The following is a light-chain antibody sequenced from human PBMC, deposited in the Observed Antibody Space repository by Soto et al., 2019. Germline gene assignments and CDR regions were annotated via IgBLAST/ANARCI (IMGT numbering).Light chain of an antibody. CDR2: GAS. CDR1: QSVSSSY. CDR3: QQYGTSPLT. Sequence: EIVLTQSPGTLSLSPGERATLSCRDSQSVSSSYLAWYQQKPGQAPRLLIYGASSRATGIPDRFSGSGSGTDFTLTISRLEPDDFAVYYCQQYGTSPLTFGGGTKVDIK. V-gene: IGKV3-20*01. J-gene: IGKJ4*01.